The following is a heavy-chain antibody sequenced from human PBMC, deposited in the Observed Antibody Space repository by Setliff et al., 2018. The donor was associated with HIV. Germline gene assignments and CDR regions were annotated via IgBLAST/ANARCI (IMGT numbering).Heavy chain of an antibody. CDR1: GDTFSNYA. J-gene: IGHJ6*02. V-gene: IGHV1-69*10. Sequence: SVKVSCKASGDTFSNYAINWVRQAPGQGLEWMGGIIVTVDIANYAQKFQGRVTITADKLTNTVYMDLSGLRPDDTAVYYCARDVDHMMDVWGQGTTVTVSS. CDR3: ARDVDHMMDV. CDR2: IIVTVDIA.